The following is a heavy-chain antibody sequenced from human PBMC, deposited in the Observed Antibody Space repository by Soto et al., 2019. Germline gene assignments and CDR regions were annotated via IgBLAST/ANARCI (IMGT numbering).Heavy chain of an antibody. CDR3: ASMVRGSHIAYSHYMDV. D-gene: IGHD3-10*01. CDR2: ISASNGDT. CDR1: GYTFTSHG. J-gene: IGHJ6*03. Sequence: QVQLVQSGGVMKKPGASVKVSCKASGYTFTSHGISWVRQAPGQGLEWMGWISASNGDTNYAQKYQGRVTVTTDTSTSTGYMELRSLRSEDTAVYSCASMVRGSHIAYSHYMDVWGEGTTVTVSS. V-gene: IGHV1-18*01.